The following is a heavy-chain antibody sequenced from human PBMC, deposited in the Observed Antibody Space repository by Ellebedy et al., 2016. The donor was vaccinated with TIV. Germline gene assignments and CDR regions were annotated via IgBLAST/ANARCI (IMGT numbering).Heavy chain of an antibody. CDR1: GFTFSSYW. D-gene: IGHD3-9*01. CDR2: INNGGSST. CDR3: AKLDSYDVLTGEDY. Sequence: GESLKISCAASGFTFSSYWMHLVRQAPGKGPVWVSRINNGGSSTSYADSVKGRFSISRDNSKHTLYLQMNSLRADDSAVFYCAKLDSYDVLTGEDYWGQGTLVTVSS. J-gene: IGHJ4*02. V-gene: IGHV3-74*01.